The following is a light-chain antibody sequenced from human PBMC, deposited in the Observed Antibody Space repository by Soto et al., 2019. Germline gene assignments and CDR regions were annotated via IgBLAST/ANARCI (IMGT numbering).Light chain of an antibody. CDR1: QSISSW. V-gene: IGKV1-5*01. CDR2: DAS. J-gene: IGKJ1*01. CDR3: QQYNSFWT. Sequence: EIHITQAPSPLSASVGDRVTITCRASQSISSWLAWYQQKPGKAPKILIYDASSLESGVPSRFSGSGSGTEFTLTISSLQPDDFATYYCQQYNSFWTFGQGTKVDI.